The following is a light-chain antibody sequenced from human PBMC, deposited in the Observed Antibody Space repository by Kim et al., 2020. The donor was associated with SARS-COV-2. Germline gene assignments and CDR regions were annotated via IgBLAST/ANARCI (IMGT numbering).Light chain of an antibody. Sequence: GQSISISCTGTSSDVLAYNFVSWYQQYPGKAPKLIIYDVTKRPSGVSSRFSASKSANTASLTISGIQGEDEADYYCSSHTTSSTLVFGGGTQLTVL. CDR3: SSHTTSSTLV. CDR2: DVT. J-gene: IGLJ3*02. V-gene: IGLV2-14*04. CDR1: SSDVLAYNF.